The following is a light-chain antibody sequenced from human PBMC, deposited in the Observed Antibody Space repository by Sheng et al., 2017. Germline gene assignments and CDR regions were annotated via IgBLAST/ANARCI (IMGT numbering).Light chain of an antibody. V-gene: IGLV3-1*01. CDR3: QAWDSNTAV. Sequence: SFELTQPPSLSVSPGQTATITCSGDRLGTKFTSWFQQRPGQSPLXVIYDDYKRPSGIPERFSGSNSGNTATLTISGTQAVDEADYYCQAWDSNTAVFGPGTRVTVL. CDR2: DDY. J-gene: IGLJ1*01. CDR1: RLGTKF.